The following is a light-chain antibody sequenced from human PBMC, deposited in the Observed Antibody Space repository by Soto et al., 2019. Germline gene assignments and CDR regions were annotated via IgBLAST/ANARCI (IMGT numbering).Light chain of an antibody. J-gene: IGKJ1*01. CDR1: QSLNNW. CDR2: KVS. CDR3: QQYNSNPWT. Sequence: DIQMTQSPSTLSASVGDRVTITCRASQSLNNWLAWFQQKPGKAPKVLIYKVSNLESGVPSRFSGSGSATEITLTIGSLQPDDFATYYCQQYNSNPWTFGQGTKVEIK. V-gene: IGKV1-5*03.